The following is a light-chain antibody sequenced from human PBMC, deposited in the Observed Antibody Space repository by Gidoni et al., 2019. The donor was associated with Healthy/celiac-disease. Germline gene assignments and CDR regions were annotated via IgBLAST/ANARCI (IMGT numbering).Light chain of an antibody. CDR3: QQSYSTLALT. CDR2: AAS. V-gene: IGKV1-39*01. CDR1: QSIRSY. Sequence: DIQMTQSPSSLSASVGDRVTITCRASQSIRSYLNWYQQKPGKAPKLLIYAASSLQSGVPSRFSGSGSGTDFTLTISSLQPEDFATYYCQQSYSTLALTFGGGTKVEIK. J-gene: IGKJ4*01.